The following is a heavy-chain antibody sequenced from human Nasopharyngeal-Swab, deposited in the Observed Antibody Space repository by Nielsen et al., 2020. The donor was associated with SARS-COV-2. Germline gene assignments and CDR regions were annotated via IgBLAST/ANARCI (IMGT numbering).Heavy chain of an antibody. CDR2: ISGSGGST. CDR1: GFTFSSHA. Sequence: GESLKISCAASGFTFSSHAMSWVRQAQGKGLEWVSSISGSGGSTYYADSVKGRFTISRDNSKNTLYLQMNSLRAEDTAVYYCARDRGYSGTYDAFDIWGQGTMVTVSS. CDR3: ARDRGYSGTYDAFDI. D-gene: IGHD1-26*01. J-gene: IGHJ3*02. V-gene: IGHV3-23*01.